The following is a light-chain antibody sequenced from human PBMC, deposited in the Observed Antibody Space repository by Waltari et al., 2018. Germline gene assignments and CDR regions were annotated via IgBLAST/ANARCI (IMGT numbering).Light chain of an antibody. J-gene: IGLJ3*02. Sequence: QSVLTQPPSASGAPGQEVSISWSGGSTTITNYVFWYQQFPGTAPKRIVYKDYERPSGVADRFSASKSGTSASLAISGLRSDDEADYYCATWDDSLNGWVFGGGTKLTVL. V-gene: IGLV1-47*01. CDR2: KDY. CDR1: STTITNY. CDR3: ATWDDSLNGWV.